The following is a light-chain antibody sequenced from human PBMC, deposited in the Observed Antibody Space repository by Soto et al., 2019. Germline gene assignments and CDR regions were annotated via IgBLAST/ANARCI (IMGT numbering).Light chain of an antibody. V-gene: IGKV3-20*01. Sequence: EIVLTQSPDTLSLSPGERATLSCRASQTVSSSYLAWYQQKPGQAPRLLIYGASSRATGIPDRFSGSGSGTDFTLTISRLEPEDFAVYYCQQYGSSPRTFGQGTKVDIK. CDR3: QQYGSSPRT. CDR1: QTVSSSY. J-gene: IGKJ1*01. CDR2: GAS.